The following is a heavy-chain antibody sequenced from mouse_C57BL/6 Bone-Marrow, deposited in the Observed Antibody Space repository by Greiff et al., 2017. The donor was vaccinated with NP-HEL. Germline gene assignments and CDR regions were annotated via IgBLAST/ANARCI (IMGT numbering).Heavy chain of an antibody. D-gene: IGHD1-1*01. CDR2: IDPETGGT. V-gene: IGHV1-15*01. J-gene: IGHJ2*01. Sequence: VKLMESGAELVRPGASVTLSCKASGYTFTDYEMHWVKQTPVHGLEWIGAIDPETGGTAYNQKFKGKAILTADKSSSTAYMELRSLTSEDSAVYYCTREGSYYGRGDYWGQGTTLTVSS. CDR3: TREGSYYGRGDY. CDR1: GYTFTDYE.